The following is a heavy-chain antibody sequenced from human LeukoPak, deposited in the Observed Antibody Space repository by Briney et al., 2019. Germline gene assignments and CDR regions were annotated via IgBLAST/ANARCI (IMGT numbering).Heavy chain of an antibody. J-gene: IGHJ4*02. CDR1: GGSISSSSYY. Sequence: SETLSLTCTVSGGSISSSSYYCGWIRQPPGKGLEWIGSIYYSGSTYYNPSLKSRVTISVDTSKNQFSLKLSSVTAADTAVYYCARRPYDFWSGYYDYWGQGTLVTVSS. CDR2: IYYSGST. D-gene: IGHD3-3*01. CDR3: ARRPYDFWSGYYDY. V-gene: IGHV4-39*01.